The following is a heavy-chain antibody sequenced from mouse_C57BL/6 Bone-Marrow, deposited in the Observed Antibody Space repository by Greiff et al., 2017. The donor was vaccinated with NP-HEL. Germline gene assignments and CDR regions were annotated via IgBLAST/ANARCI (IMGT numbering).Heavy chain of an antibody. CDR2: IYPGDGDT. CDR3: ARRASYYGSSLYYFDY. V-gene: IGHV1-82*01. CDR1: GYAFSSSW. J-gene: IGHJ2*01. Sequence: QVQLKQSGPELVKPGASVKISCKASGYAFSSSWMNWVKQRPGKGLEWIGRIYPGDGDTNYNGKFKGKATLTADKSSSTAYMQLSSLTSEDSAVYFCARRASYYGSSLYYFDYWGQGTTLTVSS. D-gene: IGHD1-1*01.